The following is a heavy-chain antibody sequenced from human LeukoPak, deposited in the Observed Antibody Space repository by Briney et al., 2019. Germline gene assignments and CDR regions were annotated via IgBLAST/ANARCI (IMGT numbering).Heavy chain of an antibody. CDR1: GYTFTSYG. J-gene: IGHJ4*02. D-gene: IGHD3-9*01. CDR2: ISAYNGNT. V-gene: IGHV1-18*01. CDR3: ARGYYDIFTGYYHRFDY. Sequence: GASVKVSCKASGYTFTSYGISWVRQAPGQGLEWMGWISAYNGNTNYAQKLQGRVTMTTDTSTSTAYMELRSLRSDDTAVYYCARGYYDIFTGYYHRFDYWGQGTLVTVSS.